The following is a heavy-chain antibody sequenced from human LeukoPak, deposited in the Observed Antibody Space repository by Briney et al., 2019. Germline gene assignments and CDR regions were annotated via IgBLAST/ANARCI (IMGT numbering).Heavy chain of an antibody. V-gene: IGHV4-30-4*08. CDR2: IYYSGST. D-gene: IGHD6-13*01. CDR3: ARETNSSSWYYFQH. CDR1: GGSISSGDYY. Sequence: PSQTLSLTCTVSGGSISSGDYYWSWIRQPPGKGLEWIGYIYYSGSTYYNPSLKSRVTISVDTSKNQFSLKLSSVTAADTAVYYCARETNSSSWYYFQHWGQGTLVTVSS. J-gene: IGHJ1*01.